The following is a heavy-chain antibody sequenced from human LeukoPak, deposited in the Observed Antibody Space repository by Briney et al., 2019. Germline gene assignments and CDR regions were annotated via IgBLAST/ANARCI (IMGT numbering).Heavy chain of an antibody. J-gene: IGHJ6*02. Sequence: LSETLSLTCTVSGGSISSYYWSWIRQPPGKGLEWIGYIYYSGSTNYNPSLKSRVTISVDTSKNQFSLKLSSVTAADTAVYYCARDRGTAAGYYYYGMDVWGQGTTVTVSS. V-gene: IGHV4-59*01. CDR1: GGSISSYY. CDR3: ARDRGTAAGYYYYGMDV. D-gene: IGHD6-13*01. CDR2: IYYSGST.